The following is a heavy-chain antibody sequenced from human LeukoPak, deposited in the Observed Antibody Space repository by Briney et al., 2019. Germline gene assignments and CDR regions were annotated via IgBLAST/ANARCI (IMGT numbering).Heavy chain of an antibody. CDR1: GYTFTSYD. CDR3: ARVAVASRYYFDY. J-gene: IGHJ4*02. CDR2: MNPNSGNT. V-gene: IGHV1-8*01. Sequence: ASVEVSCKASGYTFTSYDINWVRQATGQGLEWMGWMNPNSGNTGYAQKFQGRVTMTRNTSISTAYMELSSLRSEDTAVYYCARVAVASRYYFDYWGQGTLVTVSS. D-gene: IGHD5-12*01.